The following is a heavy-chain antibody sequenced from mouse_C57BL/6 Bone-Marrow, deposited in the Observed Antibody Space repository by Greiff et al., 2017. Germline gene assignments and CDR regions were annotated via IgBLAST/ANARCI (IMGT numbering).Heavy chain of an antibody. D-gene: IGHD2-5*01. Sequence: VQLQQSGPELVKPGASVKISCKASGYTFTDYYMNWVKQSHGKSLEWIGDINPNNGGTSYNQKFKGKATLTVDTSSSTAYMELRSLTSEDSAVYYCARSGPTIETFDYWGQGTTLTVSS. V-gene: IGHV1-26*01. CDR1: GYTFTDYY. J-gene: IGHJ2*01. CDR3: ARSGPTIETFDY. CDR2: INPNNGGT.